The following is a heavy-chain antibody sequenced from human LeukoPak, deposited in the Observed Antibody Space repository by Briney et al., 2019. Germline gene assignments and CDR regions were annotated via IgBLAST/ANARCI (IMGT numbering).Heavy chain of an antibody. CDR1: GFSFSSSAMC. CDR2: IDWDDDE. Sequence: SGPALVKPTQTLTLTCTFSGFSFSSSAMCVSWIRQPPGKALEWLALIDWDDDEYYSTSLKSRLTISKETFKHQVVLTKTNMDPVDTATYDGARSKSTGYSSGWPFDYWGQGTLVTVSS. V-gene: IGHV2-70*01. D-gene: IGHD6-19*01. J-gene: IGHJ4*02. CDR3: ARSKSTGYSSGWPFDY.